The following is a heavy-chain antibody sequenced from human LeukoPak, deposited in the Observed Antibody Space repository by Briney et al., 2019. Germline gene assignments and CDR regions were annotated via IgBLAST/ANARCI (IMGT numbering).Heavy chain of an antibody. CDR3: AREDPLVAARGLDY. CDR2: IYTSGTT. V-gene: IGHV4-4*07. D-gene: IGHD2-15*01. J-gene: IGHJ4*02. Sequence: SETLSLTCTVSGGSISSYLWSWIRQPAGKGLEWIGRIYTSGTTNYNTTLKSRLTMSVDTSKNQFSLRLSSVTAADTAVYYCAREDPLVAARGLDYWGQGTLVTVSS. CDR1: GGSISSYL.